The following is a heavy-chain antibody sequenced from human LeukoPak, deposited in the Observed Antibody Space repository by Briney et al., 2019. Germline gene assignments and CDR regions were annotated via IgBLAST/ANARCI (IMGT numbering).Heavy chain of an antibody. CDR2: ISYDGSNK. CDR1: GFTFSSYG. Sequence: GGSLRLSCAASGFTFSSYGMHWVRQAPGKGLEWVAVISYDGSNKYYADSVKGRFTISRDNSKNTLYLQMNSLRAKDTAVYYCAKDRRYYYGMDVWGQGTTVTVSS. V-gene: IGHV3-30*18. CDR3: AKDRRYYYGMDV. J-gene: IGHJ6*02.